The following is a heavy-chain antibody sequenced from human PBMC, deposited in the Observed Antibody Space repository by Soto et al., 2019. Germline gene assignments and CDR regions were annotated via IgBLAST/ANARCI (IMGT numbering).Heavy chain of an antibody. V-gene: IGHV4-39*07. CDR2: IHYSGNT. CDR3: ARALWGPAGHINWFDP. J-gene: IGHJ5*02. D-gene: IGHD2-2*01. Sequence: SETLSLTCTVSGASITNDDKYWGWIRQSPGKGLDWIGTIHYSGNTYYNPSLKSRVTISVDTSKNQFSLKLDSVTAADTAVYYCARALWGPAGHINWFDPWGQGTLVTVSS. CDR1: GASITNDDKY.